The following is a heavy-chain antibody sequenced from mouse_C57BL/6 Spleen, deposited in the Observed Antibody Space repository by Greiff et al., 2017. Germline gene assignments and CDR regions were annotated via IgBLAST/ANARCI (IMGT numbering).Heavy chain of an antibody. Sequence: DVQLQESGPGLVKPSQSLSLTCSVTGYSITSGYYWNWIRQFPGNKLEWMGYISYDGSNNYNPSLKNRISITRDTSKNQFFLKLNSVTTEDTATYYCARDTVVADWYFEVWGTGTTVTVSA. J-gene: IGHJ1*03. CDR3: ARDTVVADWYFEV. V-gene: IGHV3-6*01. CDR2: ISYDGSN. CDR1: GYSITSGYY. D-gene: IGHD1-1*01.